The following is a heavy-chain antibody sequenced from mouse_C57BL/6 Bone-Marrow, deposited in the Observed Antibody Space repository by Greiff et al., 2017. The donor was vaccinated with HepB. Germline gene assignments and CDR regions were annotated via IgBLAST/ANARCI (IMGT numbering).Heavy chain of an antibody. J-gene: IGHJ4*01. Sequence: QVQLKESGAELVRPGTSVKMSCKASGYTFTNYWIGWAKQRPGHGLEWIGDIYPGGGYTNYNEKFKGKATLTADKSSSTAYMQFSSLTSEDSAIYYCARRPPWYDYYAMDYWGQGTSVTVSS. D-gene: IGHD2-10*02. CDR1: GYTFTNYW. V-gene: IGHV1-63*01. CDR2: IYPGGGYT. CDR3: ARRPPWYDYYAMDY.